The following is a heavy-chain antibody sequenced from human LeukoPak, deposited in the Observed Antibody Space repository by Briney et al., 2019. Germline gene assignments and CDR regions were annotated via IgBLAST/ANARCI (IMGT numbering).Heavy chain of an antibody. J-gene: IGHJ6*03. V-gene: IGHV3-20*04. CDR2: TSGNGVST. CDR1: GFKFDDYG. D-gene: IGHD3-3*01. Sequence: GGSLRLSCAASGFKFDDYGMSWVRQGPGKGLEWVSGTSGNGVSTGYAGSVEGRFTISRDNANNSLYLEMNSLRDEDTALYYCARVRAYDLWSGFYRDDYYYYMDVWGKGTTVTVSS. CDR3: ARVRAYDLWSGFYRDDYYYYMDV.